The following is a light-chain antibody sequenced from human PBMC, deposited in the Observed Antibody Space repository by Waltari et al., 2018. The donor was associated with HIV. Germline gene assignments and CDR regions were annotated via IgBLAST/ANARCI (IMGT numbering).Light chain of an antibody. CDR3: LLSYSGSRPVI. Sequence: QAVVTQEPSLTVSPGGTVTLTCSSSSGPVTSGNYPYWFQQKPGQAPRPLIYDTSSRQSWTPTRFSGSLLGGKAALTLSGALPEDEAEYYCLLSYSGSRPVIFGGGTKLTVL. CDR1: SGPVTSGNY. CDR2: DTS. V-gene: IGLV7-46*01. J-gene: IGLJ2*01.